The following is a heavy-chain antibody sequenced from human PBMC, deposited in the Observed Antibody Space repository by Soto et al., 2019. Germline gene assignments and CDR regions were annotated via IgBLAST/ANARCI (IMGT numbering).Heavy chain of an antibody. Sequence: PGGSLRLSCAASGFTFSSYGMHWVRQAPGKGLEWVAVISYDGSNKYYADSVKGRFTISRDNSKNTLYLQMNSLRAEDTAVYYCAKEVSDYSNFDYWGQGTLVTVSS. D-gene: IGHD4-4*01. CDR3: AKEVSDYSNFDY. V-gene: IGHV3-30*18. J-gene: IGHJ4*02. CDR1: GFTFSSYG. CDR2: ISYDGSNK.